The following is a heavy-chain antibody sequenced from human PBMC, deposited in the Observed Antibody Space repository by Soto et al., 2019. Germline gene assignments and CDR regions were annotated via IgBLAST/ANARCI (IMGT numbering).Heavy chain of an antibody. J-gene: IGHJ4*02. CDR1: GYRFTTYW. CDR2: IYPDDSDT. D-gene: IGHD3-22*01. V-gene: IGHV5-51*01. CDR3: ARHGIGNSGYDYSGC. Sequence: VESLKISCKGSGYRFTTYWLGWLRQMPGKGLEWMGVIYPDDSDTRYRPSFQGQVTISADKSINTAYLQWSSLKASDTAMYYCARHGIGNSGYDYSGCWGQGTRVAAAS.